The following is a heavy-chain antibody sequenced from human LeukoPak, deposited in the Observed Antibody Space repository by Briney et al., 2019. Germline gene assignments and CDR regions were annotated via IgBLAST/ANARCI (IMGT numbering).Heavy chain of an antibody. CDR3: ARGQVYFDY. CDR1: GGSISSSSYY. V-gene: IGHV4-61*02. J-gene: IGHJ4*02. CDR2: IYTSGST. Sequence: SETLSLTCTVSGGSISSSSYYWSWIRQPAGKGLEWIGRIYTSGSTNYNPSLKSRVTMSVDTSKNQFSLKLSSVTAADTAVYYCARGQVYFDYWGQGTLVTVSS.